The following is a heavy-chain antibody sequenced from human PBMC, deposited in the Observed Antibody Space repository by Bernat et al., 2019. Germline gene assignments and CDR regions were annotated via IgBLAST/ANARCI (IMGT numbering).Heavy chain of an antibody. CDR1: GFTVSSNY. D-gene: IGHD6-13*01. V-gene: IGHV3-66*04. J-gene: IGHJ3*02. Sequence: EVQLVESGGGLVQPGGSLRLSCAASGFTVSSNYMSWVRQAPGKGLEWVSVIYSGGSTYYEDSVKGRFTISRDNSKNTLYLQMNSLRAEDTAVYYCASQGGYSSSFGAFDIWGQGTMVTVSS. CDR3: ASQGGYSSSFGAFDI. CDR2: IYSGGST.